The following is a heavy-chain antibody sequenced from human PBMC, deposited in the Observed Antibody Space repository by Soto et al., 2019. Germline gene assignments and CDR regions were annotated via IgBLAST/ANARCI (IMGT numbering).Heavy chain of an antibody. V-gene: IGHV3-23*01. CDR2: ISGSGDST. CDR3: ARRGSGGWFDP. Sequence: EVQLLESGGGLVQPGGSLRLSCAASGFTFSSYAMSWVRQAPEKGLEWVSVISGSGDSTYYADSVKGRFTISRDNSKTTLYLQMNSLRAEDTAVYYCARRGSGGWFDPWGQGTLVSVSS. J-gene: IGHJ5*02. CDR1: GFTFSSYA. D-gene: IGHD3-16*01.